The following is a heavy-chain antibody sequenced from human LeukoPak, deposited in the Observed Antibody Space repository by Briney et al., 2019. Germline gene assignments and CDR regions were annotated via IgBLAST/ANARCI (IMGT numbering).Heavy chain of an antibody. Sequence: ASVKVSCTASGYTFTGYYMHWVRQAPGQGLEWMGWINPDSGGTNYAQKLQGRVTMTTDTSTSTAYMELRSLRSDDTAVYYCARVSETRITIFGVVNPYGMDVWGQGTTVTVSS. CDR3: ARVSETRITIFGVVNPYGMDV. CDR2: INPDSGGT. J-gene: IGHJ6*02. D-gene: IGHD3-3*01. CDR1: GYTFTGYY. V-gene: IGHV1-2*02.